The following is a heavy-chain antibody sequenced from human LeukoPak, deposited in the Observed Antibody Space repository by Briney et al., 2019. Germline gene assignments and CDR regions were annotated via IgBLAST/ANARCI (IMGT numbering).Heavy chain of an antibody. Sequence: SETLSLTCTVSGGSTSSSTHYWAWIRQPPGKGLEWIGGIYYIGNTYYNPSLKSRVTISVDTSKNQFSLKLSSVTATDMAVYYCARQDVATSGNYFDYWGQGTLVTVSS. J-gene: IGHJ4*02. CDR1: GGSTSSSTHY. D-gene: IGHD6-13*01. V-gene: IGHV4-39*01. CDR2: IYYIGNT. CDR3: ARQDVATSGNYFDY.